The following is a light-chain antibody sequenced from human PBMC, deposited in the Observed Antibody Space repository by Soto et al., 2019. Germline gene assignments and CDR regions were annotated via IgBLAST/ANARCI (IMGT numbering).Light chain of an antibody. CDR2: GAS. V-gene: IGKV3-20*01. Sequence: EIVLTPSPGTLSLSPGEKATLSCRARESVSSSYLAWYQQKPGQAPRRLIYGASSRATGIPDRFSGSGSGTDFTLTISRLEPEDFAVYYCQQYGSSPGTFGQGTNVDIK. CDR3: QQYGSSPGT. CDR1: ESVSSSY. J-gene: IGKJ1*01.